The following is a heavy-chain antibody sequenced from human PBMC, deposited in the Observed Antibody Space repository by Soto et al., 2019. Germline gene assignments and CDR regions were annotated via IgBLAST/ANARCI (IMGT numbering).Heavy chain of an antibody. Sequence: SETLSLTCTASGGSISSSSYYWGWIRQPPGKGLEWIGSIYYSGSTYYNPSLKSRVTISVDTSKNQFSLKLSSVTAADTAVYYCARLCVYSSGWYLEYYFDYWGQGTLVTVSS. CDR2: IYYSGST. CDR3: ARLCVYSSGWYLEYYFDY. J-gene: IGHJ4*02. D-gene: IGHD6-19*01. V-gene: IGHV4-39*01. CDR1: GGSISSSSYY.